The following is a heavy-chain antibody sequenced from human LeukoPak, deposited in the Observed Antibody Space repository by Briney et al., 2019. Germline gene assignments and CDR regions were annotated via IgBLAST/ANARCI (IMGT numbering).Heavy chain of an antibody. D-gene: IGHD7-27*01. CDR2: IIPIFGTA. V-gene: IGHV1-69*13. Sequence: GASVKVSCKASGGTFSSYAISWVRQAPGQGLEWMGGIIPIFGTANYAQKFQGRVTITADESTSTAYMELSSLRSEDTAVYYCARGTEEVPNAHYYMDVWGKGTTVTVSS. CDR3: ARGTEEVPNAHYYMDV. J-gene: IGHJ6*03. CDR1: GGTFSSYA.